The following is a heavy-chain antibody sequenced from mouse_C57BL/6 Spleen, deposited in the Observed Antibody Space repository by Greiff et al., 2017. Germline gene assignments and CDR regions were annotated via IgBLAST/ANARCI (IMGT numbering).Heavy chain of an antibody. Sequence: VKLMESGAELVKPGASVKISCKASGYAFSSSWMNWVKQRPGKGLEWIGQMYPGDGDTNYNGKFKGKATLTADKSSSTAYMQLSSLTSEDSAVYFCARGDPLPYWGQGTTLTVSS. J-gene: IGHJ2*01. CDR1: GYAFSSSW. D-gene: IGHD5-5*01. V-gene: IGHV1-80*01. CDR2: MYPGDGDT. CDR3: ARGDPLPY.